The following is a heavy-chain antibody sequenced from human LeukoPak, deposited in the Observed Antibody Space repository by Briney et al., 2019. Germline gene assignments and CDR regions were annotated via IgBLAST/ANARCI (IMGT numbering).Heavy chain of an antibody. CDR3: ARDVPYYYDSSGPDAFDI. CDR1: GYTFTSYY. V-gene: IGHV1-46*01. CDR2: INPSGGST. Sequence: ASVKVSCKASGYTFTSYYMHWVRQAPGQGLEWMGIINPSGGSTSYAQKFQGRVTMTRDTSTSTVYMELSSLSSEDTAVYYCARDVPYYYDSSGPDAFDIWGQGTMVTVSS. J-gene: IGHJ3*02. D-gene: IGHD3-22*01.